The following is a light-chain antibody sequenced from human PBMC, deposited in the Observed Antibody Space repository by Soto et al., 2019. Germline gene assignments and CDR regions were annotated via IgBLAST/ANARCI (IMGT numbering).Light chain of an antibody. CDR2: DNN. CDR3: ATWDGGLTPQGL. J-gene: IGLJ1*01. V-gene: IGLV1-51*01. Sequence: QSVLSQPPSVSAAPGQRVTISCSGSTSNIGKYYVSWYQQVPGTAPRLLIYDNNQRPSGIPDRFSGSKSGTSATLAITGLQTGDEADYYCATWDGGLTPQGLFGTGTKFAVL. CDR1: TSNIGKYY.